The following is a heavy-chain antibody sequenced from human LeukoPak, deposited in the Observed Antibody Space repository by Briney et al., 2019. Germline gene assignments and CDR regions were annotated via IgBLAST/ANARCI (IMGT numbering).Heavy chain of an antibody. V-gene: IGHV5-10-1*01. J-gene: IGHJ4*02. D-gene: IGHD5-12*01. CDR3: ARHVPQSGHPRHFDY. CDR2: IDPSDSYT. CDR1: GYSFTSYW. Sequence: GESLRISCKGSGYSFTSYWISWVRQMPGKGLEWMGRIDPSDSYTNYSPSFQGHVTISADKSISTAYLQWSSLKASDIAMYYCARHVPQSGHPRHFDYWGQGTLVTVSS.